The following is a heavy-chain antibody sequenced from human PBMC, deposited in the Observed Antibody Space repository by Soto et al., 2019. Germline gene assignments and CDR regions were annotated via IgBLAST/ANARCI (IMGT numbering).Heavy chain of an antibody. J-gene: IGHJ4*02. D-gene: IGHD2-2*01. CDR3: AQDRGCSGSTCYQAY. CDR2: ISGSRGSTT. V-gene: IGHV3-23*01. Sequence: GGSLRLSCAASGFTFSDYGLSWVRQAPGKGLEWVSSISGSRGSTTYYAGSVKGRFTISRDNSKNTLYLQMNSLRVEDTAVYYCAQDRGCSGSTCYQAYWGPGTLVPVSS. CDR1: GFTFSDYG.